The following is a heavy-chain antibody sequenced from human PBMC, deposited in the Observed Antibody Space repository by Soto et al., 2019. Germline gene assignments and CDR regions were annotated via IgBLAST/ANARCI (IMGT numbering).Heavy chain of an antibody. CDR1: GSSLSTNGVG. V-gene: IGHV2-5*02. J-gene: IGHJ4*02. CDR3: AKKGGGDYILGY. Sequence: QITLKESGPTLVKPTQTLTLTCSFSGSSLSTNGVGVGWIRQPPGKALEWLALIYWDDSKHYSPSLNSRLTITKDTSRNLVVLTMTNMDPVDTATYYCAKKGGGDYILGYWGQGTLVTVSS. CDR2: IYWDDSK. D-gene: IGHD4-17*01.